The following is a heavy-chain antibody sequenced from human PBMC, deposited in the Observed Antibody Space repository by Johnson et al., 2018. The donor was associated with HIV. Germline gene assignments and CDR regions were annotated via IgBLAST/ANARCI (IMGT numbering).Heavy chain of an antibody. Sequence: VQLVESGGGLVKPGGSLRLSCAASGFTFSDYYMSWIRPAPGKGLEWVSYISRSGSTIYYPDSVKGRFTISRDSAKNSLYLQRNSLRAEDPAFYSRARDPPGATGIPVAEDAFDIWGQGTMVTVSS. D-gene: IGHD6-19*01. J-gene: IGHJ3*02. CDR3: ARDPPGATGIPVAEDAFDI. V-gene: IGHV3-11*01. CDR2: ISRSGSTI. CDR1: GFTFSDYY.